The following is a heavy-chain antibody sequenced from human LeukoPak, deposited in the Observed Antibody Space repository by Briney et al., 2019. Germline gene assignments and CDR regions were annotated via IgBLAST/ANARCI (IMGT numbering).Heavy chain of an antibody. CDR1: GFIFSNYA. CDR3: ARGNGAFDY. Sequence: GGSLRLSCAASGFIFSNYAMTWVRQAPGKGLEWVSSISSSTTYIYYADSVKGRFTISRDNAKNSLYLQMNSLRGEDTAVYYCARGNGAFDYWGQGTLVTVSS. D-gene: IGHD3-10*01. V-gene: IGHV3-21*01. CDR2: ISSSTTYI. J-gene: IGHJ4*02.